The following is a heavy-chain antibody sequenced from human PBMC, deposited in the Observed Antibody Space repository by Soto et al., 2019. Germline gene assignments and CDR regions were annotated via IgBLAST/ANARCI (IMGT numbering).Heavy chain of an antibody. CDR3: ASFYGGGYYYYGMDV. V-gene: IGHV3-30-3*01. CDR2: ISFDGTKK. CDR1: GLTFSNYA. D-gene: IGHD4-17*01. Sequence: QVQLVESGGGVVQPGRSLRLSCAVSGLTFSNYAMHWVRQAPVKGLEWLAVISFDGTKKNYTDSVKGRSTISRDNSKNTLFLQLNSLRAEDTAVYYCASFYGGGYYYYGMDVWGQGTTVTVSS. J-gene: IGHJ6*02.